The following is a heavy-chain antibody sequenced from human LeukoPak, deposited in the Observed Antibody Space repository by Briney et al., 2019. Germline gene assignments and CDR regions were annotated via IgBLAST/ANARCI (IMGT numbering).Heavy chain of an antibody. J-gene: IGHJ3*02. CDR1: GYTLTELS. CDR2: FDPEDGET. Sequence: ASVKVSCKVSGYTLTELSMHWVRQAPGKGLEWMGGFDPEDGETIYAQKFQGRVTMTEDTSTDIAYMELSSLRSEDTAVYYCATDANLGEVGDAFDIWGQGTMVTVSS. CDR3: ATDANLGEVGDAFDI. V-gene: IGHV1-24*01.